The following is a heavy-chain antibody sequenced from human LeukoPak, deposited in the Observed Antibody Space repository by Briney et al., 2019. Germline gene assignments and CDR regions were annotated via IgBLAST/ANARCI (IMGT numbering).Heavy chain of an antibody. CDR1: GGSISSSDYY. CDR2: TGNKANSYTT. Sequence: LSLTCTVSGGSISSSDYYWGWIRQPPGKGLEWIGHTGNKANSYTTEYAASVKGRFSISRDDSKNSLYLQMNSLKTEDTAVYYCGRGGYSSSSFYGMDVWGQGTTVTVSS. J-gene: IGHJ6*02. V-gene: IGHV3-72*01. CDR3: GRGGYSSSSFYGMDV. D-gene: IGHD6-6*01.